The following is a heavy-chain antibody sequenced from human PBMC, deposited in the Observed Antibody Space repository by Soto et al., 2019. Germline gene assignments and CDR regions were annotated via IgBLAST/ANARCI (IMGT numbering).Heavy chain of an antibody. CDR1: GYIFVNYG. CDR3: VMVDNYVTPTPQDV. CDR2: ISPYTGNT. J-gene: IGHJ6*02. V-gene: IGHV1-18*01. Sequence: QVQLVQSGDEVKKPGASVKVSCKASGYIFVNYGIAWVRQAPRQGLEWMGWISPYTGNTHSASKVQGRLTMTTDTSTSTAYMDLGSLTSADTAVYYCVMVDNYVTPTPQDVWGQGTTVTDSS. D-gene: IGHD3-16*01.